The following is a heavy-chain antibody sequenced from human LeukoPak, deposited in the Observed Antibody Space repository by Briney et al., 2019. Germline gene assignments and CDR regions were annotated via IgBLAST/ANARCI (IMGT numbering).Heavy chain of an antibody. CDR2: ISSDGRTV. J-gene: IGHJ4*02. V-gene: IGHV3-48*03. D-gene: IGHD3-10*01. Sequence: GGSLRLSCAASGFTFSSYEMDWVRQAPGKGLEWVSYISSDGRTVHYPDSLRGRFTISRDNVKNTVYLQMDSLRVEDTALYYCTRGPPGYGSGSYFDNWGRGTLVTVSS. CDR3: TRGPPGYGSGSYFDN. CDR1: GFTFSSYE.